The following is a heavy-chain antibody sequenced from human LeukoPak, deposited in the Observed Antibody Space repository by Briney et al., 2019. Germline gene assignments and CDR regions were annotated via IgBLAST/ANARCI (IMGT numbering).Heavy chain of an antibody. CDR2: ISGSGGST. D-gene: IGHD2-21*01. J-gene: IGHJ4*02. CDR3: TKFLPTHIVVANYYFDY. V-gene: IGHV3-23*01. Sequence: GGSLRLSCAASGFTFSSYAMSWVRQAPGKGLDWVSAISGSGGSTYYADSVKGRFTISRDNSKNTLYLQMNSLRAEDTAVYYCTKFLPTHIVVANYYFDYWGQGTLVTVSS. CDR1: GFTFSSYA.